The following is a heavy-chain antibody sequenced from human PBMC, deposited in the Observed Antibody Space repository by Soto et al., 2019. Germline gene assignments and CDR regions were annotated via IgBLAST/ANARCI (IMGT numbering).Heavy chain of an antibody. D-gene: IGHD3-10*01. Sequence: PGGSLRLSCEVSGFTFSNFWMTWVRQAPGKGLEWVANIKKDGSEKNFVDSVKGRFTISRDNAKNSLYLQVNSLRAEDTAVYYCTTGGLLTLRYWGQGALVTVSS. V-gene: IGHV3-7*03. CDR2: IKKDGSEK. J-gene: IGHJ4*02. CDR1: GFTFSNFW. CDR3: TTGGLLTLRY.